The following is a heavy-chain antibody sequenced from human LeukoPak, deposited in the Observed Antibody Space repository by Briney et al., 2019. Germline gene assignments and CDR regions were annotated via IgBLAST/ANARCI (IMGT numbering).Heavy chain of an antibody. CDR3: ASGGVTATGKTIDY. V-gene: IGHV1-2*02. D-gene: IGHD6-13*01. Sequence: GASVKVSCKASGYTFTGYYMHWVRQAPGQGLEWMGWINPNSGGTNYAQNFQGRVTLTRDTSIVTLHMELSSLRSDDTAVYYCASGGVTATGKTIDYWGQGTLVTVSS. CDR1: GYTFTGYY. CDR2: INPNSGGT. J-gene: IGHJ4*02.